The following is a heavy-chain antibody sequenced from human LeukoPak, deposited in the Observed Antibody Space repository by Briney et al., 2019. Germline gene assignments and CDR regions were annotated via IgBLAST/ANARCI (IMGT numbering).Heavy chain of an antibody. J-gene: IGHJ6*03. D-gene: IGHD3-22*01. Sequence: PSETLSLTCTVSGGSISSYYWSWIRQPAGKGLEWIGRIYTSGSTNYNPSLKSRVTISVDKSKNQFSLKLSSVTAADTAVYYRAREFGAYYYDSSAPEGYYYYYMDVWGKGTTVTVSS. CDR1: GGSISSYY. CDR3: AREFGAYYYDSSAPEGYYYYYMDV. V-gene: IGHV4-4*07. CDR2: IYTSGST.